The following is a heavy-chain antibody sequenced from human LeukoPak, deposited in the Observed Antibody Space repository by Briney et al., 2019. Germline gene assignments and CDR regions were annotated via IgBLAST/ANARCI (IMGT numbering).Heavy chain of an antibody. CDR1: GDSISSYY. V-gene: IGHV4-59*08. CDR3: ARLDGVSNAFDI. Sequence: PSETLSLTCTVSGDSISSYYWSWIRQPPGKGLEWIGYIYYSGSTNYNPSLKSRVTISVDTSKNQFSLKLSSVTAADTAVYYCARLDGVSNAFDIWGQGTMVTVSS. CDR2: IYYSGST. J-gene: IGHJ3*02. D-gene: IGHD3-3*02.